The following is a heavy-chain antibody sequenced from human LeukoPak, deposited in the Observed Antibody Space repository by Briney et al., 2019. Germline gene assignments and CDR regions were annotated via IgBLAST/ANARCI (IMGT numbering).Heavy chain of an antibody. D-gene: IGHD1-26*01. V-gene: IGHV3-23*01. Sequence: GGSLRLSCAASGFIFRTYPMSWVRQAPGKGLEWVSAITGSGDKIYYADSVKGRFTISRDNSKSTLSLQMNSLRPEDTAVYYCAKENPVGGTNYFDYWGLGTLVTVSS. J-gene: IGHJ4*02. CDR1: GFIFRTYP. CDR3: AKENPVGGTNYFDY. CDR2: ITGSGDKI.